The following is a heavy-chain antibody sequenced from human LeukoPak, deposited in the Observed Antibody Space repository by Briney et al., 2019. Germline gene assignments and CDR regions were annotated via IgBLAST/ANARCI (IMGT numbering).Heavy chain of an antibody. Sequence: GASVKVSCKASGYTFTSYGISWVRQAPGQGLEWMGWISAYNGNTNYAQKLQGRVTMTTDTSTSTAYMELRSLRSDDTAVYYCARSRYNVDTAMVIDYWGQGTLVTVSS. D-gene: IGHD5-18*01. V-gene: IGHV1-18*01. CDR1: GYTFTSYG. CDR3: ARSRYNVDTAMVIDY. J-gene: IGHJ4*02. CDR2: ISAYNGNT.